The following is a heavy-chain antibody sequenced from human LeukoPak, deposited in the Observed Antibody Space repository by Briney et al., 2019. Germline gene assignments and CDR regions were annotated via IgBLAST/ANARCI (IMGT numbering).Heavy chain of an antibody. CDR3: AKGGSTVTTEDVVDY. Sequence: SGGSLRLSCAASGFTFSSYSMNWVRQAPGKGLEWVSVISGGGGITNYADSVKGRFTISRDNSNNTLSLQMNSLRVEDTAVYYCAKGGSTVTTEDVVDYWGQGTLVTVSS. J-gene: IGHJ4*02. CDR1: GFTFSSYS. CDR2: ISGGGGIT. V-gene: IGHV3-23*01. D-gene: IGHD4-17*01.